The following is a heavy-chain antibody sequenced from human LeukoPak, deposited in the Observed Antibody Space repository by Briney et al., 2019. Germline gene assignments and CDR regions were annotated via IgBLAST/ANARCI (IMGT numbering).Heavy chain of an antibody. D-gene: IGHD6-13*01. Sequence: ASVMVSCKVSGYTLTELSMHWVRQAPGKGLEWMGGFDPEDGETIYAQKFQGRVTMTEDTSTDTAYMELSSLRSEDTAVYYCATDSIAAAGMPLDYWGQGTLVTVSS. CDR2: FDPEDGET. V-gene: IGHV1-24*01. CDR1: GYTLTELS. J-gene: IGHJ4*02. CDR3: ATDSIAAAGMPLDY.